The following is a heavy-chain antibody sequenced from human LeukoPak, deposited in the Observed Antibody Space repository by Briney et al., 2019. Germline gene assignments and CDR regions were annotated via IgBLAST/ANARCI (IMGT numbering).Heavy chain of an antibody. CDR3: AKGYSSGWYSGYFDY. V-gene: IGHV3-23*01. CDR2: ISGSGGST. Sequence: GGSLRLSCAASGFTFSSYGMSWVRQAPGKGLEWVSAISGSGGSTYYADSVKGRFTISRDNSKNTLYLQMNSLRAEDTAVYYCAKGYSSGWYSGYFDYWGQGTLVTVSS. D-gene: IGHD6-19*01. CDR1: GFTFSSYG. J-gene: IGHJ4*02.